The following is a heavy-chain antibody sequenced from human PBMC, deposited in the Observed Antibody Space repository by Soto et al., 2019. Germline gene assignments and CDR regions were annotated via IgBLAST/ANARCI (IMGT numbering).Heavy chain of an antibody. J-gene: IGHJ6*02. CDR2: ISGSGGST. D-gene: IGHD3-9*01. CDR3: AKETTQDVLRYFDWSGGMDV. Sequence: GGSLRLSCAASGFTFSSYAMSWVRQAPGKGLEWVSAISGSGGSTYYADSVKGRFTISRDNSKNTLYLQMNSLRAEDTAVYYCAKETTQDVLRYFDWSGGMDVWGQGTTVTVSS. V-gene: IGHV3-23*01. CDR1: GFTFSSYA.